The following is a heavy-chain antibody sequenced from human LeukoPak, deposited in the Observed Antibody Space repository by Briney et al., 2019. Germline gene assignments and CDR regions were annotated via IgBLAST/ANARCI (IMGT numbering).Heavy chain of an antibody. V-gene: IGHV3-23*01. D-gene: IGHD4-17*01. CDR2: ISGSGVST. Sequence: PGGSLRLSCAASGFTFSDYAMSWVRQALGKGLSWVSVISGSGVSTYNADSVKGRFTISRDNSKNTLYLQINSLRAEDTAVYYCAKSVESAVTTNPYFDYWGQGTLVTVSS. J-gene: IGHJ4*02. CDR1: GFTFSDYA. CDR3: AKSVESAVTTNPYFDY.